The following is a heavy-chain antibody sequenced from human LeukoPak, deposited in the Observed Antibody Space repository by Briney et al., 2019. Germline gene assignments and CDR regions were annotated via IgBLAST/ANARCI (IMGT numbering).Heavy chain of an antibody. CDR1: GGSISSGGYY. D-gene: IGHD4-17*01. V-gene: IGHV4-31*03. J-gene: IGHJ2*01. Sequence: PSQTLSLTCTVSGGSISSGGYYWSWIRQHPGKGLEWIGYNYYSGSTYYNPSLKSRVTISVDTSKNQFSLKLSSVTAADTAVYYCARVTVTTSNVDYWYFDLWGRGTLVTVSS. CDR3: ARVTVTTSNVDYWYFDL. CDR2: NYYSGST.